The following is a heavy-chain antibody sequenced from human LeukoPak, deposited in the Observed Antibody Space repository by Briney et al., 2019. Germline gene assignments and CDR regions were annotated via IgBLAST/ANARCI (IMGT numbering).Heavy chain of an antibody. V-gene: IGHV4-59*01. CDR3: ARVGWGSPLAMRFYMDYFDY. CDR2: IYYSGST. J-gene: IGHJ4*02. D-gene: IGHD2-15*01. CDR1: GGSISSYY. Sequence: SETLSLTCTVSGGSISSYYWSWIRQPPGKGLEWIGYIYYSGSTNYNPSLKSRVTISVDTSKNQFSLKLSSVTAADTAVYYCARVGWGSPLAMRFYMDYFDYWGQGTLVTVSS.